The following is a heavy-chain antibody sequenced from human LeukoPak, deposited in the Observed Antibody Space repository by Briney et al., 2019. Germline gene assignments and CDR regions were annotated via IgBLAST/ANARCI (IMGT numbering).Heavy chain of an antibody. CDR2: IMPSGETR. Sequence: GSLSLSFSASGFSFSNYVMHWVRQAPGKGLEYFSAIMPSGETRGYANSMKGRFTISRDNSKNTLYLQMGSLRAEDMAIYYCARDRDGGFAFDIWGQGTLVTVSS. CDR3: ARDRDGGFAFDI. V-gene: IGHV3-64*01. CDR1: GFSFSNYV. D-gene: IGHD2-15*01. J-gene: IGHJ3*02.